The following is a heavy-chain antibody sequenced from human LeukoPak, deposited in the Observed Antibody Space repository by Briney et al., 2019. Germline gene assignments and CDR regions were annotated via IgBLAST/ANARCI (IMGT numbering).Heavy chain of an antibody. Sequence: ASVKVSCKASGYTFTSYAMHWVRQAPGQRLEWMGWINAGNGNTKYSQKFQGRVTITRDTSASTAYMELSSLRSEDTAVYYCARDLGVSSSWDGFDYWGQGTLVTVSS. J-gene: IGHJ4*02. CDR2: INAGNGNT. D-gene: IGHD6-13*01. V-gene: IGHV1-3*01. CDR3: ARDLGVSSSWDGFDY. CDR1: GYTFTSYA.